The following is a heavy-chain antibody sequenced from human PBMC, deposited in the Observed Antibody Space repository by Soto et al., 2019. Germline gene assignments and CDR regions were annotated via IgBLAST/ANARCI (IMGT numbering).Heavy chain of an antibody. V-gene: IGHV3-64D*06. CDR1: GFPFSDYA. CDR2: IVANGGKT. J-gene: IGHJ4*02. CDR3: VKRTSGDYANIPYFDY. D-gene: IGHD4-17*01. Sequence: GGSLRLSCSASGFPFSDYAMHWVRPAPGKGLEYVSSIVANGGKTYYADSVKGRFTISRGNSKNTLYLQMSSLRPDDTAVYYCVKRTSGDYANIPYFDYWGQGTLVTVSS.